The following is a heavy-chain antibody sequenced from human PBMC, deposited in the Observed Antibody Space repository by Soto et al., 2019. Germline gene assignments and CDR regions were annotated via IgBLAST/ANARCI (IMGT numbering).Heavy chain of an antibody. J-gene: IGHJ5*02. D-gene: IGHD3-22*01. CDR3: ARDFFDSSDYTTNWFDP. V-gene: IGHV4-34*01. CDR2: INHSGST. CDR1: GGSGGSFSGYY. Sequence: SETLSLTCAVYGGSGGSFSGYYWSWIRQPPGKGLEWIGEINHSGSTNYNPSLKSRVTISVDTSKNQFSLKLTSVTAADAALYYCARDFFDSSDYTTNWFDPWGQGTLVTVS.